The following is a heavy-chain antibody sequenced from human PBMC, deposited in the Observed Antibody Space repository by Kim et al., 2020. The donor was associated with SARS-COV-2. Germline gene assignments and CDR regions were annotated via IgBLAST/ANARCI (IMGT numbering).Heavy chain of an antibody. D-gene: IGHD3-3*01. J-gene: IGHJ4*02. Sequence: GGSLRLSCAASGFTFSGYAMTWVRQAPGKGLELVSIISGSGDDTYYKDSVKGRFTISRDNSKHTMYLQMNSLGADDTAIYFCAKRFLGTGTPFDYWGQGTLVTVSS. V-gene: IGHV3-23*01. CDR1: GFTFSGYA. CDR3: AKRFLGTGTPFDY. CDR2: ISGSGDDT.